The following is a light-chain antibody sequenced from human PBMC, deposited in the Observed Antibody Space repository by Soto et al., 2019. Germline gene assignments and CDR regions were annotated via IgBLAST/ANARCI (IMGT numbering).Light chain of an antibody. J-gene: IGKJ4*01. CDR3: QQSYAAPLP. CDR2: AAS. V-gene: IGKV1-39*01. CDR1: PPISVY. Sequence: DIRMTQSPSSLSVFVGDTVTITCHTGPPISVYLDWYQQKPGKAPTLMISAASTLQYGVPSRFSGSEKGTHFTPSISALRPPDFATSYCQQSYAAPLPFGGGIKVDIK.